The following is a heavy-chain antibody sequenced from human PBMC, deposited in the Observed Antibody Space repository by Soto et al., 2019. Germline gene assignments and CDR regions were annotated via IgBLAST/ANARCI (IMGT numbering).Heavy chain of an antibody. D-gene: IGHD2-8*01. Sequence: PSETLSLTCAVSGGAISGGGYSWTWIRQPPGKGLEWIGYIDHSGNAYYHPSLKSRVTISGGRSKTQFTMNLSSVTAADTGVYFCASNEADDDAMDVWGQGTMVTVSS. CDR2: IDHSGNA. CDR3: ASNEADDDAMDV. J-gene: IGHJ3*01. V-gene: IGHV4-30-2*01. CDR1: GGAISGGGYS.